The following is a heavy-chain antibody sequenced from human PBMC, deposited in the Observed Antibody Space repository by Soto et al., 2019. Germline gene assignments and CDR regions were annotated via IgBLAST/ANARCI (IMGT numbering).Heavy chain of an antibody. Sequence: QVQLVQSGAEVKKPGSSVKVSCKASGGTFSSYAISWVRQAPGQGLEWMGGIIPIFGTADYAQKFQGRVTINADESTSTGTMELSSLRSEDTAVYYCASHYDSSGYYYRGLDYWGQGTLVTVSS. CDR2: IIPIFGTA. D-gene: IGHD3-22*01. J-gene: IGHJ4*02. CDR1: GGTFSSYA. CDR3: ASHYDSSGYYYRGLDY. V-gene: IGHV1-69*12.